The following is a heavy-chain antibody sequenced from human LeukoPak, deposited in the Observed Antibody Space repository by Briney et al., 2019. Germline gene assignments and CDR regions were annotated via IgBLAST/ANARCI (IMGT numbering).Heavy chain of an antibody. D-gene: IGHD1-26*01. CDR3: ASLYRIVGVNSAFDI. Sequence: KAGGSLRLSCAAPGFTFSSYSTNWVRQAPGMGLEWVSPISTSSIYIYYADSVKGRFTISRDKSKNTLYLQTNSLRAEDTAVYYCASLYRIVGVNSAFDIWGQGTKVIVSS. CDR2: ISTSSIYI. CDR1: GFTFSSYS. J-gene: IGHJ3*02. V-gene: IGHV3-21*01.